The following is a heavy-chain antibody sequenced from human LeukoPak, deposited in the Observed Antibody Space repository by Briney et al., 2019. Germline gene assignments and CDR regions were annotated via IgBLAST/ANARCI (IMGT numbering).Heavy chain of an antibody. V-gene: IGHV4-59*01. CDR3: ARVGYSSIWYGPTCFDY. J-gene: IGHJ4*02. CDR2: LSDTGST. D-gene: IGHD6-13*01. CDR1: GGSIRSDY. Sequence: PSETLSLSCTVSGGSIRSDYWSWIRQPPGKKLEWIGYLSDTGSTNYSPSLKTRVTISRDTSKNQFSLKLSSVTAADTAVYYCARVGYSSIWYGPTCFDYWGQGSLVTVSS.